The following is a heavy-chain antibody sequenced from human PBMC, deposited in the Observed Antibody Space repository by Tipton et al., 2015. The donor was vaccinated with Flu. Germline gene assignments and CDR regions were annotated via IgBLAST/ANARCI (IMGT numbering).Heavy chain of an antibody. J-gene: IGHJ6*02. CDR1: GGSISSYY. D-gene: IGHD3-10*01. CDR2: IYYSGST. CDR3: ARYYGSGSYYNPNYYYGMDV. Sequence: TLSLTCTVSGGSISSYYWSWIRQPPGKGLEWIGYIYYSGSTNYNPSLKSRVTISVDTSKNQFSLKLSSVTAADTAVYYCARYYGSGSYYNPNYYYGMDVWGQGTTVTVSS. V-gene: IGHV4-59*01.